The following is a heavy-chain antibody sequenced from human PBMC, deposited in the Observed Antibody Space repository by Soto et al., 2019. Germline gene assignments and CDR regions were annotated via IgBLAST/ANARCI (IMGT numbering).Heavy chain of an antibody. J-gene: IGHJ4*02. CDR3: ARQFVYSSAYPYYFDY. CDR1: GYSFTSYW. Sequence: PGESLKISCKGSGYSFTSYWIGWVRQMPGKGLEWMGIIYPGDSDTRYSPSFQGQVTISADKSISTAYLQWSSLKASDTAMYYCARQFVYSSAYPYYFDYWGQGTPVTVSS. V-gene: IGHV5-51*01. D-gene: IGHD3-22*01. CDR2: IYPGDSDT.